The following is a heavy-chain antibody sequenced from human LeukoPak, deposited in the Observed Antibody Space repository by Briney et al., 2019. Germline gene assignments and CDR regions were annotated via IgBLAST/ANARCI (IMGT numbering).Heavy chain of an antibody. Sequence: GGSLRLSCAASGFTFSGSALHWARQASGKGLEWVGRIRSKPNSYATAYAASVKGRFTISRDDSKNAAYLQMNSLKTEDSAVYFCTSSFSYAFDYWGQGTLVTVSS. CDR1: GFTFSGSA. CDR2: IRSKPNSYAT. J-gene: IGHJ4*02. CDR3: TSSFSYAFDY. V-gene: IGHV3-73*01. D-gene: IGHD3-3*02.